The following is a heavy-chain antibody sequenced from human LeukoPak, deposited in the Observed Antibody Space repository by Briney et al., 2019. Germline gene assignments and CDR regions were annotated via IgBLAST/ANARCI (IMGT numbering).Heavy chain of an antibody. CDR1: GFTFSRFS. V-gene: IGHV3-21*01. CDR2: ISSSSSYI. Sequence: GGSLTLSCAVSGFTFSRFSMTWVRQAPGKGLEWLSSISSSSSYIYYRDSVKGRFTISRDNAKNSLYLQMHSLRAEDTAVYYCALVGATSWAPFDYWGQGTLVTVSS. D-gene: IGHD1-26*01. J-gene: IGHJ4*02. CDR3: ALVGATSWAPFDY.